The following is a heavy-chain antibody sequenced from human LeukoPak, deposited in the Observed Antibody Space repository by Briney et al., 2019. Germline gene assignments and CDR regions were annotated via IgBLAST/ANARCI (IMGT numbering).Heavy chain of an antibody. Sequence: ASVKVSCKASGGTFSSYAISWVRQAPGQGLEWMGRIIPILGIANYAQKFQGRVTITADKSTSTAYMELSSLRSEDTAVYYCARDGSGSYDAFDIWGQGIMVTVSS. V-gene: IGHV1-69*04. D-gene: IGHD3-10*01. CDR1: GGTFSSYA. CDR3: ARDGSGSYDAFDI. J-gene: IGHJ3*02. CDR2: IIPILGIA.